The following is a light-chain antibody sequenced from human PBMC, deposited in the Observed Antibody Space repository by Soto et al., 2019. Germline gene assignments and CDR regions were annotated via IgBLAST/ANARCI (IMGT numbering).Light chain of an antibody. CDR2: DVS. J-gene: IGLJ1*01. V-gene: IGLV2-14*01. Sequence: APTQPSSLSGSPGQSITLSCPGNSSEFGGYNYVSWYQQHPGKAPKLMIYDVSNRPSGVSNRFSGSKSGNTASLTISGLQAEDEADYYCSSYTSSSTLNVFGTGTKVTVL. CDR1: SSEFGGYNY. CDR3: SSYTSSSTLNV.